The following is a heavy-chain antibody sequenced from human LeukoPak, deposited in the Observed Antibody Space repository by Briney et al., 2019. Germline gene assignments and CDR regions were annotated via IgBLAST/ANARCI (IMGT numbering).Heavy chain of an antibody. CDR2: ISHDGSNK. V-gene: IGHV3-30-3*01. CDR1: GFTFSSYA. CDR3: ARGTDTGYPRIDY. Sequence: GRSLRLSCAASGFTFSSYAMHWVRQAPGKGLEWVAVISHDGSNKYYADSVKGRFTISRDNSKNTLYLQMNSLRAEDTAVYYCARGTDTGYPRIDYWGQGTLVTVSS. D-gene: IGHD3-9*01. J-gene: IGHJ4*02.